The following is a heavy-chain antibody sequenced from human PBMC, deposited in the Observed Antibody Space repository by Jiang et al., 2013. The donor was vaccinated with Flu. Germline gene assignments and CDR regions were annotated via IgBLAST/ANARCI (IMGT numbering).Heavy chain of an antibody. CDR1: GESISSFF. D-gene: IGHD2-15*01. CDR3: ARWPVVLGYCASGRCSEYHFDY. V-gene: IGHV4-59*01. CDR2: IYYSGST. Sequence: GLVKPSETLSLTCTVSGESISSFFWSWIRQPPGKGLEWIGYIYYSGSTDYNPSLKSRASISVDTSKSQFFLNLSSVTAADTAVYYCARWPVVLGYCASGRCSEYHFDYWGQGTLVTVSS. J-gene: IGHJ4*02.